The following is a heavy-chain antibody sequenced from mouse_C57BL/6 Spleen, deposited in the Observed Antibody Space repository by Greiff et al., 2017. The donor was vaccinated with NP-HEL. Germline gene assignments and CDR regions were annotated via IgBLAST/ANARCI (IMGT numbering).Heavy chain of an antibody. CDR2: ISSGGDYI. CDR3: TRASGSSYDYAMDY. J-gene: IGHJ4*01. D-gene: IGHD1-1*01. V-gene: IGHV5-9-1*02. CDR1: GFTFSSYA. Sequence: EVKLVESGEGLVKPGGSLKLSCAASGFTFSSYAMSWVRQTPEKRLEWVAYISSGGDYIYYADTVKGRFTISRDNARNTLYLQMSSLKSEDTAMYYCTRASGSSYDYAMDYWGQGTSVTVSS.